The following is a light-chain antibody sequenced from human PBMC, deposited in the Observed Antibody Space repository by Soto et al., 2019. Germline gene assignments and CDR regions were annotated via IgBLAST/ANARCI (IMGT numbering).Light chain of an antibody. CDR1: QGLSNY. V-gene: IGKV1-12*01. CDR2: FAS. Sequence: KITPSLSSVFKSVVYRVTITCRASQGLSNYLAWYQQKPGKAPKLLISFASSLQSGVPSRFNGSGSGTEFTLTISSLQAEDVAVYYCQQYNSSPRTFGQGTKVDIK. CDR3: QQYNSSPRT. J-gene: IGKJ1*01.